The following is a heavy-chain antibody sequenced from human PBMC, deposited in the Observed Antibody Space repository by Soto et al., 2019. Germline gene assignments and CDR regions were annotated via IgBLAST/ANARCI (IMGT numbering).Heavy chain of an antibody. D-gene: IGHD6-19*01. Sequence: GGSLRLSCAASGFTFSIYWMHWVRQAPGKGLVWVSRINSDGSSTSYADSVKGRFTISRDNAKNTLYLQMNSLRVEDMAVYYCSKDLDSSGWHYFDYWGQGTLVTVSS. V-gene: IGHV3-74*01. CDR3: SKDLDSSGWHYFDY. J-gene: IGHJ4*01. CDR2: INSDGSST. CDR1: GFTFSIYW.